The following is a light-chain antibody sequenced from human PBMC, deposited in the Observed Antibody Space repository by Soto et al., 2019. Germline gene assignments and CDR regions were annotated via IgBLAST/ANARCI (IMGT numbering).Light chain of an antibody. CDR2: NAS. CDR1: QSISSW. Sequence: DIQMTQSPSTLSASVGDRVTITCRASQSISSWLAWYQQKPGKAPNLLISNASSLDSGLPARFSGSGSGTDFTLTISRLQPDDFATYYCQQYSNSQTVGGGTKMDIK. V-gene: IGKV1-5*01. CDR3: QQYSNSQT. J-gene: IGKJ3*01.